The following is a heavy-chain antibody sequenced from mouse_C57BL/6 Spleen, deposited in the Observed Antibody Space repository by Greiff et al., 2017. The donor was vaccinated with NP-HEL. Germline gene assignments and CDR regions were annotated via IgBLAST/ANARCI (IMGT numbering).Heavy chain of an antibody. V-gene: IGHV1-69*01. CDR3: ARGGVSDYFDY. CDR1: GYTFTSYW. J-gene: IGHJ2*01. CDR2: IDPSDSYT. Sequence: VQLQQPGAELVMPGASVKLSCKASGYTFTSYWMPWVKQRPGQGLEWIGEIDPSDSYTNYNQKFKGKSTLTVDKSSSTAYMQLSSLTSEDSAVYYCARGGVSDYFDYWGQGTTLTVSS.